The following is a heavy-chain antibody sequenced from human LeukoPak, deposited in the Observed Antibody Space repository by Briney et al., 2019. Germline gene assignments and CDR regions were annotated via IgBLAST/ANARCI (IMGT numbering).Heavy chain of an antibody. CDR1: GYTFSSYD. CDR2: MNPCSGNT. J-gene: IGHJ4*02. CDR3: ARELRRDKY. Sequence: ASVKASCKASGYTFSSYDINWVRQATGQGLEWMGYMNPCSGNTGYAQNFQGRVTLTVNTSITTAYMELSSLRPEDTAVYYCARELRRDKYWGQGTLVTVSS. D-gene: IGHD1-1*01. V-gene: IGHV1-8*01.